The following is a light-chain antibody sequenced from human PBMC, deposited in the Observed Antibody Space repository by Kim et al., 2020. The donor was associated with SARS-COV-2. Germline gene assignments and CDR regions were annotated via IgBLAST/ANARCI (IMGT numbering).Light chain of an antibody. CDR1: QDISYF. CDR2: GAS. J-gene: IGKJ2*01. V-gene: IGKV1-17*03. Sequence: SASVGDRVTITCRASQDISYFLAWIQQKPGKAPKRLIYGASTLQSGVPSRFSGSGSGTEFTLTISSLQPEDFATYFCLQHKTFPYTFGQGTTLDIK. CDR3: LQHKTFPYT.